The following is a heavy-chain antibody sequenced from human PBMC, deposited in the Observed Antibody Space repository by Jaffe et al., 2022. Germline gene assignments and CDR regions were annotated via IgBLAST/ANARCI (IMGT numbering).Heavy chain of an antibody. D-gene: IGHD3-3*01. V-gene: IGHV3-73*02. CDR1: GFTFSGSA. J-gene: IGHJ4*02. CDR3: TRPSRGDYDFWSGYYTGWGYYFDY. Sequence: EVQLVESGGGLVQPGGSLKLSCAASGFTFSGSAMHWVRQASGKGLEWVGRIRSKANSYATAYAASVKGRFTISRDDSKNTAYLQMNSLKTEDTAVYYCTRPSRGDYDFWSGYYTGWGYYFDYWGQGTLVTVSS. CDR2: IRSKANSYAT.